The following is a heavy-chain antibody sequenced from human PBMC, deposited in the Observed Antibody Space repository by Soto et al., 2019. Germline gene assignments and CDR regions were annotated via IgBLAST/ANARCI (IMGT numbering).Heavy chain of an antibody. Sequence: SVKVSCKASGGTFSSYAICWVRQAPGQGLEWMGGIIPIFGTANYAQKFQGRVTITADESTSTAYMELSSLRSEDTAVYYCARSGLTPGSGWYYFDYWGQGTLVTVSS. D-gene: IGHD6-19*01. CDR3: ARSGLTPGSGWYYFDY. J-gene: IGHJ4*02. V-gene: IGHV1-69*13. CDR2: IIPIFGTA. CDR1: GGTFSSYA.